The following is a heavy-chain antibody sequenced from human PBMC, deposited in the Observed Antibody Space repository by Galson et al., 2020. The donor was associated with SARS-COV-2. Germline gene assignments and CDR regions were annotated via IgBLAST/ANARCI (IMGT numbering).Heavy chain of an antibody. CDR2: IYYSGST. CDR3: ARESDYGSGRRVYGIDV. D-gene: IGHD3-10*01. Sequence: ASETLSLTCTVSGGSISSSRYYWGWIRQPPGKGLEWIGRIYYSGSTYYNPSLKTRVTISVDTSKNQFSLKLSSVTAADTAVYYCARESDYGSGRRVYGIDVWGQGTTVTVSS. J-gene: IGHJ6*02. V-gene: IGHV4-39*07. CDR1: GGSISSSRYY.